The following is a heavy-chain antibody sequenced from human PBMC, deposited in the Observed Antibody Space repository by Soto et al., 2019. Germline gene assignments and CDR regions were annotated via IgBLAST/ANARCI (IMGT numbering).Heavy chain of an antibody. V-gene: IGHV3-11*01. D-gene: IGHD3-16*01. J-gene: IGHJ3*02. CDR3: ARRKDWGKSACDI. CDR1: GFTFSDYY. CDR2: ISSSGSTI. Sequence: QVQLVESGGGLVKPGGSLRLSCAASGFTFSDYYMSWIRQAPGKGLEWVSYISSSGSTIYDADSVKGRFTISRDNAKNSLERQMNSLRAEDTAVDYWARRKDWGKSACDIWGQGTKVTVSS.